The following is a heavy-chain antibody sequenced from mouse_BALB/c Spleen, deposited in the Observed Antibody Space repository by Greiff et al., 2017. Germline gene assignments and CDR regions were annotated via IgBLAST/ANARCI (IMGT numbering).Heavy chain of an antibody. Sequence: EVQGVESGGGLVQPGGSRKLSCAASGFTFSSFGMHWVRQAPEKGLEWVAYISSGSSTIYYADTVKGRFTISRDNPKNTLFLQMTSLRSEDTAMYYCARGYGNPYYFDYWGQGTTLTVSS. CDR3: ARGYGNPYYFDY. V-gene: IGHV5-17*02. J-gene: IGHJ2*01. CDR1: GFTFSSFG. D-gene: IGHD2-1*01. CDR2: ISSGSSTI.